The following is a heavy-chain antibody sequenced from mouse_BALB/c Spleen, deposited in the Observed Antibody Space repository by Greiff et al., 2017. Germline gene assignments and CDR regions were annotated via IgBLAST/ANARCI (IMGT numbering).Heavy chain of an antibody. CDR2: IDPSDSET. CDR3: ARRGLRDYFDY. CDR1: GYTFTSYW. Sequence: VQLQQPGAELVKPGAPVKLSCKASGYTFTSYWMNWVKQRPGRGLEWIGRIDPSDSETHYNQKFKDKATLTVDKSSSTAYIQLSSLTSEDSAVYYCARRGLRDYFDYWGQGTTLTVSS. V-gene: IGHV1-69*02. J-gene: IGHJ2*01. D-gene: IGHD3-1*01.